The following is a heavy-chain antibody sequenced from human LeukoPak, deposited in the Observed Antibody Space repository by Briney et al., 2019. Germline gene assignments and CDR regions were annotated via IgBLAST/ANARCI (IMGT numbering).Heavy chain of an antibody. D-gene: IGHD2-21*01. J-gene: IGHJ2*01. CDR3: AREGLSIPGLTYFDL. V-gene: IGHV3-13*04. CDR1: GLTYPHLD. Sequence: GGSLGLFCGSSGLTYPHLDIHWATRSTGKGLEWVSAIAASGDTYYADSVKGRFTISREDAKNSLYLQMNSLRAGDTAVYYCAREGLSIPGLTYFDLWGRGALVTVSS. CDR2: IAASGDT.